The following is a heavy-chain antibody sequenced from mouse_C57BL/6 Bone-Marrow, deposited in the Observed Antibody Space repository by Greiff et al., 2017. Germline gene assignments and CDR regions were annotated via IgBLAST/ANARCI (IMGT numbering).Heavy chain of an antibody. D-gene: IGHD3-2*02. V-gene: IGHV5-2*01. CDR2: INSDGGST. CDR1: EFEFPSHD. J-gene: IGHJ3*01. CDR3: ARPRQLRQRAY. Sequence: EVQRVESGGGLVQPGESLKLSCASYEFEFPSHDLSWVRKTPEKRLELVAAINSDGGSTYYPDTMERRFIISRDNTKKTLYLQMSSLRSEDTALYYCARPRQLRQRAYWGQGTLVTVSA.